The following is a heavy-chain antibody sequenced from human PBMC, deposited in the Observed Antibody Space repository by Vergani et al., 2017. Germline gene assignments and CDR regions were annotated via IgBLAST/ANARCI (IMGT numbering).Heavy chain of an antibody. CDR3: ARDRGRDIYGYYYYGMDV. J-gene: IGHJ6*02. V-gene: IGHV3-11*06. Sequence: QVQLVESGGGLVKPGGSLRLSCAASGFTFSDYYMSWIRQAPGKGLEWVSYISSSSSYTNYADSVKGRFTISRDNAKHSLYLQMNTLRAEDTAVYYCARDRGRDIYGYYYYGMDVWGQGTTVTVSS. CDR2: ISSSSSYT. D-gene: IGHD5-18*01. CDR1: GFTFSDYY.